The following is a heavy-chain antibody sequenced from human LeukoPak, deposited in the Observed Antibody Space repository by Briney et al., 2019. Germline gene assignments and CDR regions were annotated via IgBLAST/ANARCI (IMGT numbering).Heavy chain of an antibody. J-gene: IGHJ4*02. CDR2: IIPIFGTA. CDR3: ARVQERYSGSYYGVDYFDY. D-gene: IGHD1-26*01. Sequence: GAPVKVSCKASGGTFSSYAISWVRQAPGQGLEWMGRIIPIFGTANYAQKFQGRVTITTDESTSTAYMELSRLRSDDTAVYYCARVQERYSGSYYGVDYFDYWGQGTLVTVSS. CDR1: GGTFSSYA. V-gene: IGHV1-69*05.